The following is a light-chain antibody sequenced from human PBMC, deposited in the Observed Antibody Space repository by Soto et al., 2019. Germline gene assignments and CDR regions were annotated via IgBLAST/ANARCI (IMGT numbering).Light chain of an antibody. CDR1: SSDVGGYNS. CDR2: EVS. J-gene: IGLJ1*01. V-gene: IGLV2-8*01. Sequence: QSALTQPPSASGSPGQSVTISCTGTSSDVGGYNSVSWYQQHPGKAPKLMIYEVSKRPSGVPDRFSGSKSGNTASLSVSGRQAEDEADYYCSSYAGSNNFVFGTGTKLTVL. CDR3: SSYAGSNNFV.